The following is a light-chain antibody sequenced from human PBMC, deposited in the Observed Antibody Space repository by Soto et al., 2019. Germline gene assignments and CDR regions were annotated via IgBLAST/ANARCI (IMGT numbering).Light chain of an antibody. Sequence: DIQMTQSPSSLSASVGTRVSISCRASQDVRNYLAWYQQKPGQVPKVLIYAASTWHPGVPSSFSGSVSGADFPLTINSLQPDDIATYYCQNYDSAPITFGQGTRLEIK. V-gene: IGKV1-27*01. CDR1: QDVRNY. CDR2: AAS. CDR3: QNYDSAPIT. J-gene: IGKJ5*01.